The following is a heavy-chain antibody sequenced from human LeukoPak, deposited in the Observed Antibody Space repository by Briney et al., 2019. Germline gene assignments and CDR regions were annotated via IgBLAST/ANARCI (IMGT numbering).Heavy chain of an antibody. CDR1: GYTFTVYY. D-gene: IGHD6-19*01. Sequence: ASVKVSCKVSGYTFTVYYMHWVRQAHGQGFEWVGRIHPNSGGTNYAQRFQGMVTMTRDTSISTAYMKMRRLKSDDTAVYYCARLSSGWYDDFDIWGQGTMVTVSS. CDR2: IHPNSGGT. V-gene: IGHV1-2*06. CDR3: ARLSSGWYDDFDI. J-gene: IGHJ3*02.